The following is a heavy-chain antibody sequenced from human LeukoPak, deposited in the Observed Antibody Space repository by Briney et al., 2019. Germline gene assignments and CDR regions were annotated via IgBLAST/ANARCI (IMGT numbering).Heavy chain of an antibody. CDR1: GFTFSSYA. J-gene: IGHJ6*02. Sequence: GSLRLSCAASGFTFSSYAMSWVRQAPGKGLEWVSAISGSGGSTYYADSVKGRFTISRDNSKNTLYLQMNSLRAEDTAVYYCAKPGTVRNYVVFRRWGYYGMDVWGQGTTVTVSS. V-gene: IGHV3-23*01. CDR2: ISGSGGST. CDR3: AKPGTVRNYVVFRRWGYYGMDV. D-gene: IGHD4-11*01.